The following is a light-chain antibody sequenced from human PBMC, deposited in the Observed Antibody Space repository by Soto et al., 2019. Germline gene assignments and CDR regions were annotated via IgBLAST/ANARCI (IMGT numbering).Light chain of an antibody. CDR3: QEYNSYSGT. Sequence: DIQMPQSPSTLSASVGDRVTITCRASQSLGIWLAWHQQKPGKAPKLLIYDASTLKSGVPSRFSGSGSGTKFTLTISSLQPDDFATYYCQEYNSYSGTFGQGTKVDIK. J-gene: IGKJ1*01. CDR2: DAS. CDR1: QSLGIW. V-gene: IGKV1-5*01.